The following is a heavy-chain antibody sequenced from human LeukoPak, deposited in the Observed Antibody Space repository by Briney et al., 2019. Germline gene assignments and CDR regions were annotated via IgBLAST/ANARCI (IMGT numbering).Heavy chain of an antibody. V-gene: IGHV3-11*04. CDR2: INGSGSNR. Sequence: GGSLRLSCAASGFTFSDYFMTWIRQAPGKGLEWVSYINGSGSNRYYADSVKGRFTISRDNAKNSLYLQMNSLRVEDTAVYYCATSQSSVAGIVGDWGQGTLVTVSS. D-gene: IGHD6-19*01. CDR1: GFTFSDYF. CDR3: ATSQSSVAGIVGD. J-gene: IGHJ4*02.